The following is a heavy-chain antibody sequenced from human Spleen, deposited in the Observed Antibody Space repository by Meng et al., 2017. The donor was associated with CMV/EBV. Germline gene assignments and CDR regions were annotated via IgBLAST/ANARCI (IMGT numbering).Heavy chain of an antibody. CDR3: ARGTSGWIN. J-gene: IGHJ4*02. Sequence: GESLKISCAVSGFTFSNYAMSWVRQAPGMGLEWVSSISGSGGSTYYADSVKGRFTISRDNSKNTLYLQMNSLRAGDTAVYYCARGTSGWINWGQGTLVTVSS. CDR2: ISGSGGST. CDR1: GFTFSNYA. D-gene: IGHD6-19*01. V-gene: IGHV3-23*01.